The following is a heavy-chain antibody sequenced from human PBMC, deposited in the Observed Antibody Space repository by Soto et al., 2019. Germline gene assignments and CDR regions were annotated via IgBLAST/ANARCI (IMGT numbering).Heavy chain of an antibody. V-gene: IGHV4-31*03. CDR3: AGSPYGYAARRASYYFDY. CDR2: IYYSGST. Sequence: SETLSLTCTVSGGSISSGGYYWSWIRQHPGKGLEWIGYIYYSGSTYYNPSLKSRFTISVDTSKNQFSLKLSSVTAADTAVYYCAGSPYGYAARRASYYFDYWGQGTLVTVSS. CDR1: GGSISSGGYY. D-gene: IGHD5-18*01. J-gene: IGHJ4*02.